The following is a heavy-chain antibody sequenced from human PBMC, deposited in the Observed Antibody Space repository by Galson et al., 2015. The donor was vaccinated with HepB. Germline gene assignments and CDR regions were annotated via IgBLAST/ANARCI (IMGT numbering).Heavy chain of an antibody. V-gene: IGHV1-69*13. Sequence: SVKVSCKASGGTFSSYAISWVRQAPGQGLEWMGGIIPIFGTANYAQKFQGRVTITADESTSTAYMELSSLRSEDTAVYYCARDNPSEEGRWFDPWGQGTLVTVSS. CDR3: ARDNPSEEGRWFDP. CDR1: GGTFSSYA. D-gene: IGHD1-14*01. J-gene: IGHJ5*02. CDR2: IIPIFGTA.